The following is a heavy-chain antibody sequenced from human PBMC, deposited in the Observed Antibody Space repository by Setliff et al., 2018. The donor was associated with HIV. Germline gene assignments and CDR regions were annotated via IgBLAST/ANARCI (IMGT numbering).Heavy chain of an antibody. Sequence: PGGSLRLSCAASGFTFSSYAMHWVRQAPGKGPEWVSSITSGSTYVNYADSVKGRFSISRDNSKNSLYLQMISLRAEDTALYYCARQGNWEFDYWGQGTLVTVSS. CDR2: ITSGSTYV. J-gene: IGHJ4*02. CDR1: GFTFSSYA. V-gene: IGHV3-21*01. CDR3: ARQGNWEFDY. D-gene: IGHD7-27*01.